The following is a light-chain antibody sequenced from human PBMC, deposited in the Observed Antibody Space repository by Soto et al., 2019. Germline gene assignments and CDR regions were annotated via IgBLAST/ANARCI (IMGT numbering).Light chain of an antibody. V-gene: IGKV1-39*01. Sequence: DIQMTQSPYSLSASVGDRVTITCRASQNISSYLTWYQQKPGKAPKLLIYAASSLQSGVPSRFSGCGSGTDFTLTISCLQPEDFATYYCQQIFINPPTFGQGTKVE. CDR1: QNISSY. J-gene: IGKJ1*01. CDR3: QQIFINPPT. CDR2: AAS.